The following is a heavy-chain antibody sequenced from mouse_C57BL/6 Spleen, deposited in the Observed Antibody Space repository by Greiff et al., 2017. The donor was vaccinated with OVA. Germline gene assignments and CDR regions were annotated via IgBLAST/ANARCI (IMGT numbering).Heavy chain of an antibody. CDR2: IDPSDSYT. D-gene: IGHD1-1*01. Sequence: QVQLQQPGAELVKPGASVKLSCKASGYTFTSYWIPFVHPRPLQFLEWIGEIDPSDSYTNYNQKFKGKATLTVDTSSSTAYMQLSSLTSEDSAVYYCARNDYYGSSSSMDYWGQGTSVTVSS. V-gene: IGHV1-50*01. J-gene: IGHJ4*01. CDR1: GYTFTSYW. CDR3: ARNDYYGSSSSMDY.